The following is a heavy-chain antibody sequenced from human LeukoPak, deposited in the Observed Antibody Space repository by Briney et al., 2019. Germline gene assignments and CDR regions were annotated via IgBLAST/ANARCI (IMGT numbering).Heavy chain of an antibody. J-gene: IGHJ5*02. CDR3: AKKIAVATYNWFDP. CDR2: ISSSGSTI. D-gene: IGHD6-19*01. V-gene: IGHV3-48*03. CDR1: GFIFRSYE. Sequence: RSGGSLRLSCAASGFIFRSYEMNWVRQAPGKGLEWVSYISSSGSTIYYADSVKGRFTLSRDNAKNSLYLQMNSLRAEDTAVYYCAKKIAVATYNWFDPWGQGTLVTVSS.